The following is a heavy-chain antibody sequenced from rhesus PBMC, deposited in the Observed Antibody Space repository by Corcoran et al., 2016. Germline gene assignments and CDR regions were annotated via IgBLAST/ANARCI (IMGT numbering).Heavy chain of an antibody. V-gene: IGHV4-147*01. CDR2: IHGTTGST. CDR1: GGSISGNY. D-gene: IGHD3-16*01. J-gene: IGHJ4*01. CDR3: VRIRGTYYGDY. Sequence: QVQLQESGPGLVKPSETLSLTCDVSGGSISGNYWSWIRQPTGKGMEWIGRIHGTTGSTDYNPSLTSRVSISTDTSKNQFSLTLTSVTAADTAVYYCVRIRGTYYGDYWGQGVLVTVSS.